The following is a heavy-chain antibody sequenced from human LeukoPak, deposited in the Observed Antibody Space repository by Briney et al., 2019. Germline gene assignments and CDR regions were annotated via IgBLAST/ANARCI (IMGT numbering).Heavy chain of an antibody. CDR3: ASTDTAMADYYGMDV. CDR1: GYSFTSYW. D-gene: IGHD5-18*01. CDR2: IYPGDSDT. Sequence: GESLKISCKGSGYSFTSYWIGWVRQMPGKGLEWMGIIYPGDSDTRHSPSFQGQVTISADKSISTAYLQWSSLKASDTAMYYCASTDTAMADYYGMDVWGQGTTVTVSS. J-gene: IGHJ6*02. V-gene: IGHV5-51*01.